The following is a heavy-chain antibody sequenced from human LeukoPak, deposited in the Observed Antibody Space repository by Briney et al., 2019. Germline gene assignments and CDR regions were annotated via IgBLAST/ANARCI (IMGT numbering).Heavy chain of an antibody. J-gene: IGHJ4*02. CDR2: ISGSGGST. CDR1: GFTFSSYA. Sequence: PGGSLRLSCAASGFTFSSYAMSWVRQAPGKGLEWVSAISGSGGSTYYADSVKGRFTISRDNSKNTLYLQMNSLRAEDTAVYYCAEDVLAVGATIDFDYWGQGTLVTVSS. CDR3: AEDVLAVGATIDFDY. V-gene: IGHV3-23*01. D-gene: IGHD1-26*01.